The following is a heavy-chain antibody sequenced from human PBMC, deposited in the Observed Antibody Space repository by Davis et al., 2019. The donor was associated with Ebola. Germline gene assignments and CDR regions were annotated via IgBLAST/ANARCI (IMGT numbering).Heavy chain of an antibody. J-gene: IGHJ6*02. CDR1: GYTFTSYA. V-gene: IGHV1-3*01. CDR3: ARNEVYCTGGVCYTGIGYYYYGMDV. D-gene: IGHD2-8*02. CDR2: INAGNGNT. Sequence: AASVKVSCKASGYTFTSYAMHWVRQAPGQRLEWMGWINAGNGNTKYSQKFQGRVTMTRNTSISTAYMELSSLRSEDTAVYYCARNEVYCTGGVCYTGIGYYYYGMDVWGQGTTVTVSS.